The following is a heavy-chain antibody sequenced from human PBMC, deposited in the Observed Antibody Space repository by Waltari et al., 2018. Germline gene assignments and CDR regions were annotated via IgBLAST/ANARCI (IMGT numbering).Heavy chain of an antibody. CDR1: GYSISSAYY. Sequence: QVQLQESGPGLVKPSETLSLTCAVSGYSISSAYYCGWIRQPTGKGLDWIGSSYHSGSTYYNPSLKSRVTISVDTSRNQFSLKLSSVTAADTAVYYCARGRAIVGAPFFDYWGQGTLVTVSS. CDR2: SYHSGST. CDR3: ARGRAIVGAPFFDY. V-gene: IGHV4-38-2*01. D-gene: IGHD1-26*01. J-gene: IGHJ4*02.